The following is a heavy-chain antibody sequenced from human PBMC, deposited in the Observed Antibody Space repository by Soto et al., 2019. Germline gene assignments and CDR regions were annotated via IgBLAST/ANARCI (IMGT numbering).Heavy chain of an antibody. CDR1: GDTFTGNY. D-gene: IGHD6-13*01. CDR3: ARDRSSSSWYTYYYFDY. CDR2: INPNSGGT. Sequence: GASVKVSCKACGDTFTGNYMHWVRQAPGQGLEWMGWINPNSGGTNYAQKFQGWVTMTRDTSISTAYMELSRLRSDDTAVYYCARDRSSSSWYTYYYFDYWGQGTLVTVSS. V-gene: IGHV1-2*04. J-gene: IGHJ4*02.